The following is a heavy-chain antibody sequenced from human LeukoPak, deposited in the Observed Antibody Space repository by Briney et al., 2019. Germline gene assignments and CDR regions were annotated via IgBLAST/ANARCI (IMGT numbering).Heavy chain of an antibody. Sequence: GGSLRLSCAASGFTFSNYAMTWVRQATGKGLEWVSAIGTAGDTYYPGSVKGRFTISRENAKNSLYLQMNSLRAGDTAVYYCARVRSRNYGSGSYYGYYYYGMDVWGQGTTVTVSS. J-gene: IGHJ6*02. D-gene: IGHD3-10*01. CDR3: ARVRSRNYGSGSYYGYYYYGMDV. V-gene: IGHV3-13*01. CDR2: IGTAGDT. CDR1: GFTFSNYA.